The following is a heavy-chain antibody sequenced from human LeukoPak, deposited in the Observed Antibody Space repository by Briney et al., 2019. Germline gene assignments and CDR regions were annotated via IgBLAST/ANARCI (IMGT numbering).Heavy chain of an antibody. CDR3: ARGGYYGGNPFDY. V-gene: IGHV3-20*04. CDR2: INWNGGNT. J-gene: IGHJ4*02. CDR1: GFTFDDYG. D-gene: IGHD4-23*01. Sequence: PGGSLRLSCAASGFTFDDYGMSWVRQAPGKGLEWVSGINWNGGNTDYADSVKGRFTISRDNAKNSLYLQMNSLRAEDTAVYYCARGGYYGGNPFDYWGQGTLVTVSS.